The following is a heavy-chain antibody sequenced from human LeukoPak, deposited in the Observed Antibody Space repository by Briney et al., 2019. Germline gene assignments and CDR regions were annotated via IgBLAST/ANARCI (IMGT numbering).Heavy chain of an antibody. Sequence: ASVKVSCKASGYTFTGYYMHWVRQAPGQGLEWMGWINPNSGGTNYAQKFQGRVTMTRDTSNSTAYMELSRLRSDDTAVYYCARDQRGYAMTRYWGQGTLVTVSS. CDR2: INPNSGGT. CDR1: GYTFTGYY. CDR3: ARDQRGYAMTRY. D-gene: IGHD5-12*01. J-gene: IGHJ4*02. V-gene: IGHV1-2*02.